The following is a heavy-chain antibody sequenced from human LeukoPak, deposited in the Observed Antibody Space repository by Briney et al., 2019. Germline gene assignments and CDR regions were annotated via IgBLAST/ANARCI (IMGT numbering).Heavy chain of an antibody. V-gene: IGHV4-59*01. CDR3: ARAYYDILTGLIPGANWFDP. CDR2: IYYSGST. Sequence: PSETLSLTCTVSGGSISSYYWSWIRQPPGKGLEWIGYIYYSGSTNYNPSLKSRVTISVDTSKNQFSLKLSSVTAADTAVYYCARAYYDILTGLIPGANWFDPWGQGTLVTVSS. CDR1: GGSISSYY. J-gene: IGHJ5*02. D-gene: IGHD3-9*01.